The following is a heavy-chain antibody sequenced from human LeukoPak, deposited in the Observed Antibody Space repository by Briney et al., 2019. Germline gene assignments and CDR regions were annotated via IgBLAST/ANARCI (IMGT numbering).Heavy chain of an antibody. Sequence: PSETLSLTCTVSGGSMTTHHWNWIRQTPGKGLEWIGYVFDSGRTKVNPSLTSRVTLSTDTSKNQLSLRLSSATAADTAVYYCTTIKRGDIFGYFDFWGQGILVTVSS. J-gene: IGHJ4*02. V-gene: IGHV4-59*11. D-gene: IGHD5-18*01. CDR2: VFDSGRT. CDR1: GGSMTTHH. CDR3: TTIKRGDIFGYFDF.